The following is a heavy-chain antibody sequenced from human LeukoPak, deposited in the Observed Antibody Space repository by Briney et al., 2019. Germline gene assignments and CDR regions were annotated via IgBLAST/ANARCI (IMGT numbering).Heavy chain of an antibody. CDR1: GYSFTSYW. CDR2: IYPGDSET. Sequence: GESLKISCKGSGYSFTSYWIGWVRQMPGKGLKWMGIIYPGDSETRYSPSFQGQVTISADKSISTAYLQWSSLKAPDTAMYYCARRRDLYSGSYYPFDYWGQGTLVTVSS. D-gene: IGHD1-26*01. V-gene: IGHV5-51*01. CDR3: ARRRDLYSGSYYPFDY. J-gene: IGHJ4*02.